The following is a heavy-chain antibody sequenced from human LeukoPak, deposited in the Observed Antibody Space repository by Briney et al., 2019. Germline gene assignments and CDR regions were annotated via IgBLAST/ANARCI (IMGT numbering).Heavy chain of an antibody. CDR3: ARDLQWLDY. J-gene: IGHJ4*02. Sequence: GASVTVSCTASGYTFTDYYMHWVRQAPGQGLEWMGWINPNSGGTNYAQKFQGRVTMTRDTSISTAYMELSRLRSDDTAVYYCARDLQWLDYWGQGTLVTVSS. CDR2: INPNSGGT. CDR1: GYTFTDYY. V-gene: IGHV1-2*02. D-gene: IGHD6-19*01.